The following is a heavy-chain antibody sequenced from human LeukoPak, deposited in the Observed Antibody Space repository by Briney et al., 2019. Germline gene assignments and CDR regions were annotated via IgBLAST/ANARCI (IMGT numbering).Heavy chain of an antibody. J-gene: IGHJ5*02. V-gene: IGHV4-39*07. CDR2: IYYSGST. CDR1: GGSISSSSYY. D-gene: IGHD6-19*01. Sequence: SETLSLTCTVSGGSISSSSYYWGWIRQPPGKGLEWIGSIYYSGSTYYNPSLKSRVTISVDTSKNQFSLKLSSVTAADTAVYYCAREVAVAGTRIVWFDPWGQGTLVTVSS. CDR3: AREVAVAGTRIVWFDP.